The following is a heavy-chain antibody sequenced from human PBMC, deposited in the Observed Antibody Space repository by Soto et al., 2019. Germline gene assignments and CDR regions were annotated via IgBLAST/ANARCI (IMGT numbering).Heavy chain of an antibody. CDR3: ARAIIGTTAFDY. J-gene: IGHJ4*02. Sequence: EVQLVESGGGLIQPGGSLRLSCAASGFTVRSNHMSWVHQAPGKGLEWVSLIYSGGTTYYADSVKGRFTISRDNSKNTLYLQMNSLRADDTAVYYCARAIIGTTAFDYWGQGTLVTVSS. D-gene: IGHD1-20*01. CDR2: IYSGGTT. V-gene: IGHV3-53*01. CDR1: GFTVRSNH.